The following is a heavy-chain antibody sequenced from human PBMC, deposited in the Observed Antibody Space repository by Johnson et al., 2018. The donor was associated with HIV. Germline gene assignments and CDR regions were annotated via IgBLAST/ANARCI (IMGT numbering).Heavy chain of an antibody. V-gene: IGHV3-30*03. J-gene: IGHJ3*02. D-gene: IGHD1-26*01. Sequence: QVQPVESGGGVVQPGRSMTLSCAASGFTFSSYGMHWVRQAPGKGLEWVAVISYDGGNKYYADSVKARFTISRDNSKHTLYLQMNSLRAEDTAVYYCARRAFEWELPGGACEIWGQGTMVTVSS. CDR1: GFTFSSYG. CDR3: ARRAFEWELPGGACEI. CDR2: ISYDGGNK.